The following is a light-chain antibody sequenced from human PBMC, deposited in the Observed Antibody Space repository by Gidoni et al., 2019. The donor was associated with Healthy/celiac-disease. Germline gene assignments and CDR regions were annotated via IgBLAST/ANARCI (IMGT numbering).Light chain of an antibody. Sequence: VLPPPPSASGTPGQMVTISGSGISSTIGSNYVYWYQQLPGAAPKLLVYRNNQRPSGVPDRFSGSKSGTSASLAISGLRSEDEADYYCAAWDDSLSGWVFGGGTKLTVL. V-gene: IGLV1-47*01. CDR3: AAWDDSLSGWV. J-gene: IGLJ3*02. CDR2: RNN. CDR1: SSTIGSNY.